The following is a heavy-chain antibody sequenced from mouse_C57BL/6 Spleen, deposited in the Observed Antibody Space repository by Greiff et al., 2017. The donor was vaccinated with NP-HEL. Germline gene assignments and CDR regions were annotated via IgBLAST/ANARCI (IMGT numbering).Heavy chain of an antibody. CDR1: GFNIKDYY. V-gene: IGHV14-1*01. CDR3: TTHYGSSYWYFDV. Sequence: VQLKESGAELVRPGASVKLSCTASGFNIKDYYMHWVKQRPEQGLEWIGRIDPEDGDTEYAPKFQGKATMTADTSSNTAYLQLSSLTSEDTAVYYCTTHYGSSYWYFDVWGTGTTVTVSS. J-gene: IGHJ1*03. CDR2: IDPEDGDT. D-gene: IGHD1-1*01.